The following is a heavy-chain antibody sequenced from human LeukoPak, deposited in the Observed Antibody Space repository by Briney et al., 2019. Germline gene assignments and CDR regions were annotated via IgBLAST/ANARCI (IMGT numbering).Heavy chain of an antibody. CDR3: AREGLTNAYNPLGY. CDR2: IKHRENT. CDR1: AGSFSAYY. J-gene: IGHJ4*02. V-gene: IGHV4-34*01. D-gene: IGHD5-24*01. Sequence: PSQTLSLTFSVFAGSFSAYYWTWIRQPPGKRLGWIGGIKHRENTNYSPPLKSRVTISLDTSTNQISLKLSSVTAADTAVYYCAREGLTNAYNPLGYWGQGTLVIVSS.